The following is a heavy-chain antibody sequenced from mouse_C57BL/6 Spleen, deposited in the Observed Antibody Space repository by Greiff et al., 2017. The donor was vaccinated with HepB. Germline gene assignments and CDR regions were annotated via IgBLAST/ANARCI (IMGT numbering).Heavy chain of an antibody. CDR3: ARNTPTTVVATDWYVDV. J-gene: IGHJ1*03. CDR1: GFTFSSYG. V-gene: IGHV5-6*01. CDR2: ISSGGSYT. Sequence: EVKLMESGGDLVKPGGSLKLSCAASGFTFSSYGMSWVRQTPDKRLEWVATISSGGSYTYYPDSVKGRFTISRDNAKNTLYLQMSSLKAEDTAMDYCARNTPTTVVATDWYVDVWGTGTTVTVSS. D-gene: IGHD1-1*01.